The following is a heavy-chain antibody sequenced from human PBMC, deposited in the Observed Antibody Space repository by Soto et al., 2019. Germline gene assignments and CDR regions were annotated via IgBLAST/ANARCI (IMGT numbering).Heavy chain of an antibody. CDR2: ISGGGGSS. CDR3: VKLLRSWYGHNALDV. Sequence: GSLRLSCTASGLTFSNYAMSWVRQAPGKGLEFVSFISGGGGSSYSADSVKGRFTVSRDNLKNTLFLQMNSLRVEDTAVYYCVKLLRSWYGHNALDVWGQGTTVTVSS. J-gene: IGHJ6*02. V-gene: IGHV3-23*01. D-gene: IGHD3-9*01. CDR1: GLTFSNYA.